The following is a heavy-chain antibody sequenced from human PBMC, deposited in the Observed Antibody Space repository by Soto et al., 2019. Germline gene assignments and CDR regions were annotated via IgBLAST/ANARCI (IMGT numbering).Heavy chain of an antibody. V-gene: IGHV3-21*01. D-gene: IGHD3-22*01. Sequence: PGGSLRLSCAASGFTFSSYSMNWVRQAPGKGLEWVSSISSSSSYIYYADSVKGRFTISRDNAKNSLYLQMNSLRAEDTAVYYCATTYYYVSCCYYYPDIFYYSAQRTLVTVSS. CDR3: ATTYYYVSCCYYYPDIFYY. CDR2: ISSSSSYI. J-gene: IGHJ4*02. CDR1: GFTFSSYS.